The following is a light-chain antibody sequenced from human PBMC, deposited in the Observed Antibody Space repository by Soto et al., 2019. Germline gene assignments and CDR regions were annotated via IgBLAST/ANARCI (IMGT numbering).Light chain of an antibody. CDR2: EGN. Sequence: QSALTQPASVPGSPGQSITISCTGTSSDAGNYNLVSWFQQHPGKVPKLMIYEGNKRPSGVANRFSGSKSGNTASLTISGLKAEDEAEYYCCSYARSSTPPNVCGSGTKLTVL. CDR3: CSYARSSTPPNV. V-gene: IGLV2-23*01. CDR1: SSDAGNYNL. J-gene: IGLJ1*01.